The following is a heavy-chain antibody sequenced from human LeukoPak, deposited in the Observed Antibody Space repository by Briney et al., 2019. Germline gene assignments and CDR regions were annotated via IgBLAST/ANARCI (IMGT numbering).Heavy chain of an antibody. D-gene: IGHD4-17*01. Sequence: KPSETLSLTCSVSGGSVSSANFYWSWIRQPPGKGLEWIGYISYTGTTDYNPSLKSRVTISLDASNNQFSLHLSSVTAADTAVYYCARGSVTPDFWYWGPGTLVTVSS. V-gene: IGHV4-30-4*01. CDR1: GGSVSSANFY. J-gene: IGHJ4*02. CDR3: ARGSVTPDFWY. CDR2: ISYTGTT.